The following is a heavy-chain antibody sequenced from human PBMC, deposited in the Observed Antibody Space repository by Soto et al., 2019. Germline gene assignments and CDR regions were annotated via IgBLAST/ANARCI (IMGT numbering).Heavy chain of an antibody. CDR1: GGSFSGYY. J-gene: IGHJ4*02. V-gene: IGHV4-34*01. Sequence: SETLSLTCAVYGGSFSGYYWSWIRQPPGKGLEWIGEINHSGSTNYNPSRKSRVTISVDTSKNQFSLKLSSVTAADTAVYYCARWMSDFWSGYYPDAPIDYWGQGTLVTVSS. D-gene: IGHD3-3*01. CDR2: INHSGST. CDR3: ARWMSDFWSGYYPDAPIDY.